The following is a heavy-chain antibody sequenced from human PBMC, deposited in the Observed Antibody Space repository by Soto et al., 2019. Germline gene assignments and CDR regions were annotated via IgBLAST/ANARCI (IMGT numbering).Heavy chain of an antibody. J-gene: IGHJ4*02. D-gene: IGHD1-7*01. CDR2: ISWDGGST. Sequence: QPGGSLXLSCAASGFTFDDYAMHWVRQAPGKGLEWVSLISWDGGSTYYADSVKGRFTISRDNSKNSLYLQMNSLRTEDTALYYCAKAAEVITGTTVLFDYWGQGTLVTVSS. V-gene: IGHV3-43*01. CDR3: AKAAEVITGTTVLFDY. CDR1: GFTFDDYA.